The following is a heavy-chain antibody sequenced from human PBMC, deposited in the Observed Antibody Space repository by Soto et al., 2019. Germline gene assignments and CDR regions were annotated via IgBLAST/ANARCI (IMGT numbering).Heavy chain of an antibody. CDR2: IYHSGST. D-gene: IGHD3-22*01. V-gene: IGHV4-4*02. CDR1: GGSISSSNW. Sequence: SETLSLTCAVSGGSISSSNWWSCVRQPPGKGLEWIGEIYHSGSTNYNPSLKSRVTISVDKSKNQFSLKLSSVTAADTAVYYFARSLYDSSGPVGDWGQGTLVTVSS. J-gene: IGHJ4*02. CDR3: ARSLYDSSGPVGD.